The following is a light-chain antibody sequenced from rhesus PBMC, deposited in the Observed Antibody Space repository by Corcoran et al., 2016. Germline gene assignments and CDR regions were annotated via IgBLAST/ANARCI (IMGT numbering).Light chain of an antibody. Sequence: QVILTQSPATLSLSPGERATLSCRASQSVSSYLAWYQQKPGQAPRLLLYGASSRATGNPARVSGSGSGTEFTLNISSLEPEDFAVYYCQKYSSSPYSFGQGTKVEIK. CDR2: GAS. V-gene: IGKV3-53*01. CDR3: QKYSSSPYS. CDR1: QSVSSY. J-gene: IGKJ2*01.